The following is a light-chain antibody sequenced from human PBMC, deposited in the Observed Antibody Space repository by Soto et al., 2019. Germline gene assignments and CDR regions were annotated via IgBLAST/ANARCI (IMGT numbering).Light chain of an antibody. CDR1: QSVSNNY. CDR3: LQYGSSPVT. Sequence: EIVLTQSPGTLTLPPGERATLSCRASQSVSNNYLAWYQQKRGQAPRLLMSGASNRATGIPDRFSGSGSGTDFTLTLSRLEPEDFAVDYCLQYGSSPVTFGPGTKVDIK. J-gene: IGKJ3*01. CDR2: GAS. V-gene: IGKV3-20*01.